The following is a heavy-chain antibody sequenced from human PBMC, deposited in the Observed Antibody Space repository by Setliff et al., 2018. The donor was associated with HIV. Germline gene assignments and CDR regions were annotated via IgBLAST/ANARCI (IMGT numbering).Heavy chain of an antibody. J-gene: IGHJ4*02. CDR3: ARDFRSIRGGYVDYFDN. V-gene: IGHV1-2*02. CDR1: GYTFTGYY. D-gene: IGHD6-25*01. CDR2: INPKSGGT. Sequence: ASVKVSCKASGYTFTGYYIHRVRQSPGQGLEWMGWINPKSGGTTYAQKFQGRVTMTGDTSMSTAYMELSGLRYDDTAVYYCARDFRSIRGGYVDYFDNWGQGALVTVS.